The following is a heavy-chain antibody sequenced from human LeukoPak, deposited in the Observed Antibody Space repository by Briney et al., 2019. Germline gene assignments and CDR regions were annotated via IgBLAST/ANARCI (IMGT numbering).Heavy chain of an antibody. Sequence: ASVKVSCXASRYTFTSYDISWVRQARGQGLEWMGWISAYNGNTNYAQKLQGRVTMTTDTSTSTAYMELRSLRSDDTAAYYCARTIGYCSSTSCYTGIMFDYWGQGTLVTVSS. CDR2: ISAYNGNT. CDR3: ARTIGYCSSTSCYTGIMFDY. CDR1: RYTFTSYD. D-gene: IGHD2-2*02. V-gene: IGHV1-18*01. J-gene: IGHJ4*02.